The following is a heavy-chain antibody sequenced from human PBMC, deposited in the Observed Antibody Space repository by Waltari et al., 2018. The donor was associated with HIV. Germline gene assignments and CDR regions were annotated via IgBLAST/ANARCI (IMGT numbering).Heavy chain of an antibody. Sequence: QVQLQESGPGLVKPSQTLSLTCTVSGVSITSHFWSWFRQVPGKGLEWIGYMYYSGTANHNPSLMSRVTMSVDTSANQLSLKLTSVTAADTAVYYCTRGITLYGDYRGYFDLWGRGTLVTVSS. V-gene: IGHV4-59*11. J-gene: IGHJ2*01. D-gene: IGHD4-17*01. CDR1: GVSITSHF. CDR2: MYYSGTA. CDR3: TRGITLYGDYRGYFDL.